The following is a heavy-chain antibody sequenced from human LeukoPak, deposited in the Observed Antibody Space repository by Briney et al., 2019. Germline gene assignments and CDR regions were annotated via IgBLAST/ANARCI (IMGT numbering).Heavy chain of an antibody. CDR2: INQDGTEK. CDR3: ARVSWFPGTSSYYMDV. D-gene: IGHD1-1*01. J-gene: IGHJ6*03. Sequence: GGSLRLSCAASGFTFSNYWMSWVRQAPGKGLEWVANINQDGTEKYYVDSMKARFTISRDNAKNSLFLQMNSLRAEDTAVYYCARVSWFPGTSSYYMDVWGKGTTVTVSS. V-gene: IGHV3-7*01. CDR1: GFTFSNYW.